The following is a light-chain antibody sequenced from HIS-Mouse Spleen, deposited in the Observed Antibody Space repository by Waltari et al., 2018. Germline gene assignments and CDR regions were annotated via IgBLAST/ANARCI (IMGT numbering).Light chain of an antibody. CDR1: NIGSKS. Sequence: SYALTQPPSVSVAPGKTARITFGGNNIGSKSGHWYQQKPGQATVLVVYDDSDRPSGIPERFSGSNSGNTATLTISRVEAGDEADYYCQVWDSSSDHYVFGTGTKVTVL. CDR3: QVWDSSSDHYV. J-gene: IGLJ1*01. CDR2: DDS. V-gene: IGLV3-21*03.